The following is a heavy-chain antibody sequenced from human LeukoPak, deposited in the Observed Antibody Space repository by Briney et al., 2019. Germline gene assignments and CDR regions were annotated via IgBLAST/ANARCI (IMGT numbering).Heavy chain of an antibody. D-gene: IGHD1-26*01. CDR3: ARGSGSYGLWDY. J-gene: IGHJ4*02. Sequence: GGSLRLSCAASGFTFSSYSMNWVRQAPGKGLEWVSSISSSSSYVYYADSVKGRFTISRDNAKNTLYLQMDSLRPEDTAVYYCARGSGSYGLWDYWGQGTLVTVSS. CDR2: ISSSSSYV. V-gene: IGHV3-21*01. CDR1: GFTFSSYS.